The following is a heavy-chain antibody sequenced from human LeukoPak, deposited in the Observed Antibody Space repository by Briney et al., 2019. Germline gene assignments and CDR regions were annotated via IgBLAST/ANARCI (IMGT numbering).Heavy chain of an antibody. CDR2: MYYSGSA. D-gene: IGHD2-15*01. CDR1: GGSISSDY. CDR3: ARGYCSGNTCYFDY. J-gene: IGHJ4*02. Sequence: SETLSLTCTVSGGSISSDYWSWIRQPPGKGLEWIGYMYYSGSANYNPSLKSRVTISLDTSKNQFSLKLSSVTAADTAVYYCARGYCSGNTCYFDYWGQGTLVTVSS. V-gene: IGHV4-59*01.